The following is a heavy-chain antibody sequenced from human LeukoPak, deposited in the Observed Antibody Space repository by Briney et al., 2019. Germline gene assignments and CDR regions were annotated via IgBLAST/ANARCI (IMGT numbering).Heavy chain of an antibody. CDR2: IKQDGSEK. J-gene: IGHJ4*02. Sequence: GGSLRLSCAASGFIISSYWMSWVRQAPGKGLEWVASIKQDGSEKHYVDSVEGRFTISRGNAKNSLYLQMNSLRAEDTAVYYCARALGTDSGEDYWGQGTLVTVSS. V-gene: IGHV3-7*01. CDR1: GFIISSYW. D-gene: IGHD4-17*01. CDR3: ARALGTDSGEDY.